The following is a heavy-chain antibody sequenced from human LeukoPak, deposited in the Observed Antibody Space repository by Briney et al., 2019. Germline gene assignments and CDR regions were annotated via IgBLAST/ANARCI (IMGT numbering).Heavy chain of an antibody. D-gene: IGHD4-17*01. CDR3: ARADYGDYAFDY. V-gene: IGHV4-34*01. CDR1: GGSFSGYY. J-gene: IGHJ4*02. Sequence: SETLSLTCAVYGGSFSGYYWSWIRQPPGKGLEWIGEINHSGSTNYNPSLKSRVTISVDTSKNQFSLKLSSVTAADTAAYYCARADYGDYAFDYWGQGTLVTVSS. CDR2: INHSGST.